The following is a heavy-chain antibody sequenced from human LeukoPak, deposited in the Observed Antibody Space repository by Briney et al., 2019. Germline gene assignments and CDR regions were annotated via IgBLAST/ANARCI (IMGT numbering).Heavy chain of an antibody. Sequence: SQTLSLTCTVSGGSISSGDYYWSWIRQPPGKGLEWLGYIYYSGSTYYNPSLKSRVTISVDTSKNQFSLKLSSVTAADTAVYYCATLWSLVDAFDIWGQGTMVTVSS. D-gene: IGHD2-21*01. CDR2: IYYSGST. CDR1: GGSISSGDYY. V-gene: IGHV4-30-4*01. J-gene: IGHJ3*02. CDR3: ATLWSLVDAFDI.